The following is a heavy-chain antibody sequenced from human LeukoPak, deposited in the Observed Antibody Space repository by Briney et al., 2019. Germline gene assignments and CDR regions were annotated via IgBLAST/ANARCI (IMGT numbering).Heavy chain of an antibody. V-gene: IGHV4-39*07. CDR2: IYYSGST. J-gene: IGHJ4*02. Sequence: SETPSLTCTVSGASISSSSYYWGWIRQPPGKGLEWIGSIYYSGSTYYNPSLKSRVTISVDTSRNQFSLKLSSVTAADTAVYYCARAGPTYYYGSGSHLGYWGQGTLVTVSS. CDR1: GASISSSSYY. D-gene: IGHD3-10*01. CDR3: ARAGPTYYYGSGSHLGY.